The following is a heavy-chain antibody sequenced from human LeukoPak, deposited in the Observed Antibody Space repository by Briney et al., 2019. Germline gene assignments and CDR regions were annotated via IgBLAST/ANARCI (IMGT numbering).Heavy chain of an antibody. CDR3: ARIRGSYYFRDRYYFAY. J-gene: IGHJ4*02. CDR2: IYYSGST. D-gene: IGHD1-26*01. V-gene: IGHV4-31*03. CDR1: GGSLSSGGYY. Sequence: SQTLSLTCTVSGGSLSSGGYYWSWIRQHPGKGLEWIGYIYYSGSTYYNPSLKSRVTISVDTSKNQFSLKLSSVTAADTAVYYCARIRGSYYFRDRYYFAYWGQGTLVTVSS.